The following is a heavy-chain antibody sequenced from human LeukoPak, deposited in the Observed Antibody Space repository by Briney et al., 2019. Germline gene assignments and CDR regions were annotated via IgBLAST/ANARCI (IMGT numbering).Heavy chain of an antibody. CDR1: GYTFTSYG. Sequence: ASVKVSCKASGYTFTSYGISWVRQAPGQGLEWMGWISAYNGNTNYAQKLQGRVTMTTDTSTSTAYMELRSPRSDDTAVYYCARDRDGSPGFYAPMDVWGQGTTVTVSS. J-gene: IGHJ6*02. D-gene: IGHD2/OR15-2a*01. CDR3: ARDRDGSPGFYAPMDV. V-gene: IGHV1-18*01. CDR2: ISAYNGNT.